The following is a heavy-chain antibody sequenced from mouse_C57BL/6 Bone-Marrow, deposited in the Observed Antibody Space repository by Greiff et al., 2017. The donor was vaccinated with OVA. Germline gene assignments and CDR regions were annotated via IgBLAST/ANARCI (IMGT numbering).Heavy chain of an antibody. Sequence: EVKLQESGGGLVKPGGSLKLSCAASGFTFSSYAMSWVRQTPEKRLEWVATISDGGSYTYYPDNVKGRFTISRDNAKNNLYLQMSHLKSEDTAMYYCARDGGVAYWGQGTLVTVSA. CDR1: GFTFSSYA. V-gene: IGHV5-4*01. CDR3: ARDGGVAY. CDR2: ISDGGSYT. J-gene: IGHJ3*01.